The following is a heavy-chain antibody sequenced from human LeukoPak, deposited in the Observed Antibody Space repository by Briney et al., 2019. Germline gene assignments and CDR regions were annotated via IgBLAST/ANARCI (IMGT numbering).Heavy chain of an antibody. CDR2: ISGSGGST. Sequence: PGGSLRLSCAASGFTFSNYAMSWVCQAPGKGLEWVSGISGSGGSTYYADSVKGRFTISRDNSKNTLYLQMNSLRAEDTAVYYCAKDREWEFNFDYWGQGTLVTVSS. V-gene: IGHV3-23*01. CDR3: AKDREWEFNFDY. J-gene: IGHJ4*02. CDR1: GFTFSNYA. D-gene: IGHD1-26*01.